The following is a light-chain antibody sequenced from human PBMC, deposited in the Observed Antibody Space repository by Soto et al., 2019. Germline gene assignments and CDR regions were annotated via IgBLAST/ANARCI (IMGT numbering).Light chain of an antibody. J-gene: IGLJ2*01. CDR1: SSDVGGYDY. CDR3: CSHAGTYRL. V-gene: IGLV2-11*01. Sequence: QSALTQPRSVSGSPGQSVTISCTGTSSDVGGYDYVSWYQQHPGKGPKLIIYDVTKRPSGVPDRFSGSKSGNTASLTISGLQADDEADYYCCSHAGTYRLFGGGTKLTVL. CDR2: DVT.